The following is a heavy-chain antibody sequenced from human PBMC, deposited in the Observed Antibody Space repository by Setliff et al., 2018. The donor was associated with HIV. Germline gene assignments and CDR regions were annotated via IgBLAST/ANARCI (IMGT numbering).Heavy chain of an antibody. J-gene: IGHJ4*02. V-gene: IGHV4-4*07. Sequence: PSETLSLTCTSSGDSISGYYWSWIRQPAGKGLEWIGRMHTSGNTNYNPSLKSRVTMSVDTSKNQFSLRLSSVTAADTAVYYCARGGSYDTFDYWGQGTLVTVSS. CDR1: GDSISGYY. D-gene: IGHD3-22*01. CDR3: ARGGSYDTFDY. CDR2: MHTSGNT.